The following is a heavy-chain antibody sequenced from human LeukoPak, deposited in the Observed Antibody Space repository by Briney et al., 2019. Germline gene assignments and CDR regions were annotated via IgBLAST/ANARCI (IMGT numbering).Heavy chain of an antibody. CDR2: ISGSGGST. CDR1: GFTFSSYA. CDR3: AKLSVPWWLQSVPNPPADY. Sequence: PGGSLRLSCAASGFTFSSYAMSWVRQAPGKGLEWVSAISGSGGSTYYADSVKGRFTISRDNSKNTLYLQMNSLRAEDTAVYYCAKLSVPWWLQSVPNPPADYWGQGTLVTVSS. V-gene: IGHV3-23*01. J-gene: IGHJ4*02. D-gene: IGHD5-24*01.